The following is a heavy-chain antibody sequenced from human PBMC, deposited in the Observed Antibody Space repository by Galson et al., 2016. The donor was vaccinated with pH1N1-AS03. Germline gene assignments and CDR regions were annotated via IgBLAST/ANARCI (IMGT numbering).Heavy chain of an antibody. D-gene: IGHD3-9*01. V-gene: IGHV3-9*01. Sequence: SRRLSCAASGFTFDDYAMHWVRQAPGKGLEWVSGISWNSGSKAYSDSVKGRFTISRDNAKNSLYLQMDILRPEDTTLYYCVKAFDQDTFGSGIFFDSRGQGTTVPVSS. CDR2: ISWNSGSK. CDR3: VKAFDQDTFGSGIFFDS. CDR1: GFTFDDYA. J-gene: IGHJ4*02.